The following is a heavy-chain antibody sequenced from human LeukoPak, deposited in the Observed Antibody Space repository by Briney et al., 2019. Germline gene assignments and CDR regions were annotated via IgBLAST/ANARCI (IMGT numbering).Heavy chain of an antibody. J-gene: IGHJ4*02. Sequence: GGSLRLSCAASGFTFNTYGMHWVRQAPGKGLEWVAVIWSDGTHKYYSDSVKGRFTISRDNSKNTLYLEMNSLRVEDTAVYYCAKSNSESLTTVGNWGQGTLVTVSS. CDR1: GFTFNTYG. D-gene: IGHD1-26*01. V-gene: IGHV3-33*06. CDR2: IWSDGTHK. CDR3: AKSNSESLTTVGN.